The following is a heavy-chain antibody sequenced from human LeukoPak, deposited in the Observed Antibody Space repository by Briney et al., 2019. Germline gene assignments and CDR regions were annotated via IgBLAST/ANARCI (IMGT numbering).Heavy chain of an antibody. D-gene: IGHD2-15*01. CDR3: ARGQDIVVVVAATPGPSDAFDI. J-gene: IGHJ3*02. Sequence: PGGSLRLSCAASGFTFSSYAMHWVRQAPGKGLEWVVVISHDGSNKYYADSVKGRFTISRDNSKNTLYLQMNSLRAEDTAVYYCARGQDIVVVVAATPGPSDAFDIWGQGTMVTVSS. V-gene: IGHV3-30-3*01. CDR2: ISHDGSNK. CDR1: GFTFSSYA.